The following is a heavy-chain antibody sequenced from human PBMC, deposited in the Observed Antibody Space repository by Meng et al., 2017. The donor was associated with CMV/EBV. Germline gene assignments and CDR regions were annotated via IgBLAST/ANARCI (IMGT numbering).Heavy chain of an antibody. CDR3: ARDAGHYDILTGYSY. CDR1: GGSISSSSYY. J-gene: IGHJ4*02. CDR2: IYYSGST. D-gene: IGHD3-9*01. V-gene: IGHV4-39*06. Sequence: RLQLQRSGPGLVKPSEPLSLTCTVSGGSISSSSYYWGWIRQPPGKGLEWIGSIYYSGSTYYNPSLKSRVTISVDTSKNQFSLKLSSVTAADTAVYYCARDAGHYDILTGYSYWGQGTLVTVSS.